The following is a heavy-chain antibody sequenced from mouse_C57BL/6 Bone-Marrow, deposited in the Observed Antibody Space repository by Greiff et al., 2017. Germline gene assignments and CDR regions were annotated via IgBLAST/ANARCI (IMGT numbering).Heavy chain of an antibody. CDR2: IYPGDGDT. V-gene: IGHV1-82*01. CDR1: GYAFSSSW. Sequence: QVQLQQSGPELVKPGASVKISCKASGYAFSSSWMNWVKQRPGKGLEWIGRIYPGDGDTNYNGKFTGKATLTAYKSSSTAYMKLSSLTSEDSAVYFCARFIYYGYYFDYWGQGTTLTVSS. CDR3: ARFIYYGYYFDY. J-gene: IGHJ2*01. D-gene: IGHD2-2*01.